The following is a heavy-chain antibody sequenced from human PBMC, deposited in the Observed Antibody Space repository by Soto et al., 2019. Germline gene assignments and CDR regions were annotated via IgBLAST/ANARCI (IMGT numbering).Heavy chain of an antibody. D-gene: IGHD4-17*01. CDR3: AREGWDYVNYYYGMDV. CDR2: INPNSGGT. J-gene: IGHJ6*02. V-gene: IGHV1-2*04. CDR1: GYTFTGYN. Sequence: ASVKVSCKASGYTFTGYNMHWVRQAPGQGLEWMGWINPNSGGTNYAQKFQGWVTMTRDTSISTAYMELSRLRSDDTAVYYCAREGWDYVNYYYGMDVWGQGTTVTVSS.